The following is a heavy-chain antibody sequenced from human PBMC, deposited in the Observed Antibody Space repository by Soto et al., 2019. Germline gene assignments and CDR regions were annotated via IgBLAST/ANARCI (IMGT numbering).Heavy chain of an antibody. CDR3: ARHDGTVTLNWFDP. CDR1: GDSISRSSNY. Sequence: QLQLQELGPGLVKPSETLSITCTVSGDSISRSSNYWGWLRQPPGKGLEWIGSIYYGGSTYYNPYLKSRVTISVDTSRNQFSLKLTSVTTADTAVYYCARHDGTVTLNWFDPWGQGSLVTVSS. D-gene: IGHD4-17*01. CDR2: IYYGGST. V-gene: IGHV4-39*01. J-gene: IGHJ5*02.